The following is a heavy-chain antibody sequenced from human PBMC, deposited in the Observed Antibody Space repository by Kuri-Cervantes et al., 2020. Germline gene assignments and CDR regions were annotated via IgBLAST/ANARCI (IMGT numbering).Heavy chain of an antibody. CDR2: IYYSGST. J-gene: IGHJ1*01. CDR1: GGSISSGDYY. CDR3: ARTTVRTGYFQH. V-gene: IGHV4-30-4*01. Sequence: SETLSLTCTVSGGSISSGDYYWSWIRQPPGKGLEWIGYIYYSGSTYYNPSLKSRVTISVDTSKNQFSLKLSPVTAADTAVYYCARTTVRTGYFQHWGQGTLVTVSS. D-gene: IGHD4-17*01.